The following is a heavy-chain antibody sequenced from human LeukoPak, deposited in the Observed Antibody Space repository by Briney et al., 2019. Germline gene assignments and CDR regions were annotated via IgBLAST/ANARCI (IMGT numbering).Heavy chain of an antibody. Sequence: GGSLRLSCAASGFTFSASPIHWVRQASGKGLEWVGRITAKHATAYSATVKGRFTISRDDSKYTTYLQMNSLETEDTAVYYCAREGCDDTSCYTNDYWGQGTLVTVSS. CDR1: GFTFSASP. V-gene: IGHV3-73*01. CDR2: ITAKHAT. D-gene: IGHD2-2*02. J-gene: IGHJ4*02. CDR3: AREGCDDTSCYTNDY.